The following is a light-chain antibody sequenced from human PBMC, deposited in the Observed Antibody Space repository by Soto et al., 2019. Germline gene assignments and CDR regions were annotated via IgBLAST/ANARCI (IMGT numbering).Light chain of an antibody. Sequence: QSVLTQPPSVSGAPGQRVTISCTGSSSNIGAGYDVHWYQQLPGTAPKLLIYGNSNRPSGVPDRFSGSKSGTSASLAITGLKAEDEADYYCQSYDSSLSGHVVFGGGTKLTFL. CDR2: GNS. V-gene: IGLV1-40*01. J-gene: IGLJ2*01. CDR3: QSYDSSLSGHVV. CDR1: SSNIGAGYD.